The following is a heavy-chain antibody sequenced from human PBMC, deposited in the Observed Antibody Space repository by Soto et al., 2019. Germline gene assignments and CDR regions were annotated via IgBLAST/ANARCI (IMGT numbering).Heavy chain of an antibody. Sequence: PWGSLRLSCAASGFTFSSYAMHWVRQAPGKGLEWVSYISSNSSTIYYADSVKGRFTISRDNAKNSLYLQMNSLRAEDTAVYYCAREALRYSSGWYKMTWSPGFGWFDPWGQGTLVTVSS. CDR3: AREALRYSSGWYKMTWSPGFGWFDP. CDR1: GFTFSSYA. J-gene: IGHJ5*02. CDR2: ISSNSSTI. D-gene: IGHD6-19*01. V-gene: IGHV3-48*01.